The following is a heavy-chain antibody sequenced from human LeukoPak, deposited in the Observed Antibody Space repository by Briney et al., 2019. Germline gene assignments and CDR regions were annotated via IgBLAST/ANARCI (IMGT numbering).Heavy chain of an antibody. CDR2: IKQDGSEK. D-gene: IGHD3-16*02. J-gene: IGHJ4*02. CDR1: GFTFSNYW. CDR3: ARDSSPGYYDYVWGTYPRY. Sequence: GGSLRLSCAASGFTFSNYWMSWVRQAPGKGLEWVANIKQDGSEKYYVDSVKGRFTISRDNAKSSLFLQMNSPRAEDTAVYYCARDSSPGYYDYVWGTYPRYWGQGTLVTVSS. V-gene: IGHV3-7*05.